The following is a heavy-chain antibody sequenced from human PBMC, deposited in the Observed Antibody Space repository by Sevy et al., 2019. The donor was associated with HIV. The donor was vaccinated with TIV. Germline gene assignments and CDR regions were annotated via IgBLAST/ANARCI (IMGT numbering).Heavy chain of an antibody. Sequence: GGSLRLSCAASGFTFSSYWMSWVRQAPGKGLEWVANIKQDGSEKYYVDSVKGRFTTSRDNAKNSLYLQMNSLRAEDTAVYYCARDPFNGSGSYSATLEYWGQGTLVTVSS. CDR3: ARDPFNGSGSYSATLEY. CDR2: IKQDGSEK. D-gene: IGHD3-10*01. J-gene: IGHJ4*02. CDR1: GFTFSSYW. V-gene: IGHV3-7*01.